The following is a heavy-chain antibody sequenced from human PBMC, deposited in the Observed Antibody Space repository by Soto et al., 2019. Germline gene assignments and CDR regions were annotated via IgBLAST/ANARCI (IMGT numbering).Heavy chain of an antibody. V-gene: IGHV3-74*01. D-gene: IGHD2-2*01. Sequence: GGSLRLSCAAFEVTFITYGVHCVLQIQGKGLEWVSRINSDASHTYYADSVKGRFTISRDNAKNTLHLEMNSLRAEDTAVYYCVRDGHCITTRCYGNWFDPWGQGTLDTVS. CDR1: EVTFITYG. CDR3: VRDGHCITTRCYGNWFDP. CDR2: INSDASHT. J-gene: IGHJ5*02.